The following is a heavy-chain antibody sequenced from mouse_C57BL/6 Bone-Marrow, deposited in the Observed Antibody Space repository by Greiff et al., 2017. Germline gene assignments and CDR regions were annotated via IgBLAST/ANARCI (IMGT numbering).Heavy chain of an antibody. Sequence: EVKLVESGGGLVQPKGSLKLSCAASGFSFNTYAMNWVRQAPGKGLEWVARIRSKSNNYATYYADSVKDRFTISRDDSESMLYLQMNNLKTEDTAMYYCVRHGDALDYWGQGTTLTVSS. CDR2: IRSKSNNYAT. J-gene: IGHJ2*01. V-gene: IGHV10-1*01. CDR3: VRHGDALDY. CDR1: GFSFNTYA. D-gene: IGHD3-3*01.